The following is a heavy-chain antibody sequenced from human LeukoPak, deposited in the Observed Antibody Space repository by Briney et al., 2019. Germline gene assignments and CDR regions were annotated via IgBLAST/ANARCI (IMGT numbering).Heavy chain of an antibody. CDR1: GFTFSSYA. J-gene: IGHJ4*02. CDR3: ARDQRYCSSSSCPWEPFDY. CDR2: ISGSGGST. Sequence: GGSLRLSCAASGFTFSSYAMSWVRQAPGKGLEWVSAISGSGGSTYYADSVKGRFTISRDNSKNTLYPQMNSLRAEDTAVYYCARDQRYCSSSSCPWEPFDYWGQGTLVTVSS. D-gene: IGHD2-2*01. V-gene: IGHV3-23*01.